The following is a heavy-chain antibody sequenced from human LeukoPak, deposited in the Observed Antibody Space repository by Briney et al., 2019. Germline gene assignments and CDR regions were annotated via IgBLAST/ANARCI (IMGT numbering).Heavy chain of an antibody. V-gene: IGHV4-39*07. CDR2: INHSGST. CDR3: ARDLRRWLQPSPYYYYMDV. D-gene: IGHD5-24*01. Sequence: PSETLSLTCAVSGGSISSNSYYWGWIRQPPGKGLEWIGEINHSGSTNYNPSLKSRVTISVDTSKNQFSLKLSSVTAADTAVYYCARDLRRWLQPSPYYYYMDVWGKGTTVTVSS. J-gene: IGHJ6*03. CDR1: GGSISSNSYY.